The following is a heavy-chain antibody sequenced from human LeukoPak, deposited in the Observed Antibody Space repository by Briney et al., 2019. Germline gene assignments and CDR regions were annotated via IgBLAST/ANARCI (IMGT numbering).Heavy chain of an antibody. Sequence: GASVKVSCKASGFIFTVYYIHWVRQAPGQGLEWMGRINPNSGGTNYAQKFQGRVTMTRDTSISTAYMELSGLRSDDTAIHYCARDGDRNYDSSGYYLRYWGQGTLVAVSS. V-gene: IGHV1-2*06. CDR1: GFIFTVYY. CDR2: INPNSGGT. J-gene: IGHJ1*01. D-gene: IGHD3-22*01. CDR3: ARDGDRNYDSSGYYLRY.